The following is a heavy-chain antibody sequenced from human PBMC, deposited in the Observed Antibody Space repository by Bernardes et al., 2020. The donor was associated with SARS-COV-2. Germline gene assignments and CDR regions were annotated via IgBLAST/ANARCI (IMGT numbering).Heavy chain of an antibody. CDR1: GFTFSSYS. V-gene: IGHV3-21*01. J-gene: IGHJ4*02. CDR2: ISGSNGDT. CDR3: ARDNSIDY. Sequence: GGSLRLSCAASGFTFSSYSMNWIRQAPGKGLEWVSSISGSNGDTYYADSVKGRFTISRDNSKSTLYLQMNSLRAEDTAVYYCARDNSIDYWRQGTLVTVSS. D-gene: IGHD1-20*01.